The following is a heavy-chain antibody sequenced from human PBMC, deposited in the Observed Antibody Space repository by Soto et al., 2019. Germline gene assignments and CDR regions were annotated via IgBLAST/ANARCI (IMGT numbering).Heavy chain of an antibody. CDR1: GGSFSGYT. Sequence: QVQLQQWGAGLLKPSETLSLTCAVYGGSFSGYTWIWIRQPPGKGLEWIGEINHSGTTNHNPSLNSRVIISVDTSKKQFSLRLTSVTAADTAVYYCARGSDYTSSFDYWGQGTLVTVSS. D-gene: IGHD3-16*01. CDR2: INHSGTT. V-gene: IGHV4-34*01. CDR3: ARGSDYTSSFDY. J-gene: IGHJ4*02.